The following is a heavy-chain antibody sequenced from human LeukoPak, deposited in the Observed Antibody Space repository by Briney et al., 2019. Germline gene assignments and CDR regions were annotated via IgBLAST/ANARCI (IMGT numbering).Heavy chain of an antibody. J-gene: IGHJ6*02. D-gene: IGHD1-26*01. CDR1: GYTFTTFD. CDR3: AREPRGQVIVGATSGMDV. V-gene: IGHV1-8*01. CDR2: MNPNGGNT. Sequence: ASVKVSCKASGYTFTTFDINWVRQATGQGLEWKGWMNPNGGNTGYAQKFQGRVTMTRNTSISTAYMELSSLRSEDTAVYYCAREPRGQVIVGATSGMDVWGQGTTVTVSS.